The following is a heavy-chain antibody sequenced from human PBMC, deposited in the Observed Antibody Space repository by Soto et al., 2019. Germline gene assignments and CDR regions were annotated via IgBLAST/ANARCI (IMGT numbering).Heavy chain of an antibody. D-gene: IGHD2-2*02. Sequence: LRLSCAASGFTFSSYSMNWVRQAPGKGLEWVSSISSSSSYIYYADSVKGRFTISGDNAKNSLYLQMNSLRAEDTAVYYCARDPVIYCSSTSCYNRDYYYYGMDVWGRGTTVTVSS. CDR2: ISSSSSYI. CDR3: ARDPVIYCSSTSCYNRDYYYYGMDV. J-gene: IGHJ6*02. V-gene: IGHV3-21*01. CDR1: GFTFSSYS.